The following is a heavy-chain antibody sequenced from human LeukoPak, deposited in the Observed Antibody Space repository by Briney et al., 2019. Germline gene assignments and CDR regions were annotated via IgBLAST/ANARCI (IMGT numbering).Heavy chain of an antibody. D-gene: IGHD2-15*01. V-gene: IGHV4-34*01. J-gene: IGHJ4*02. Sequence: SETLSLTCAVYGGSFSGYYWSWIRQPPGKGLEWIGEINHSGSTNYNPSLKSRVTISVRTSKNQFSLTLSSVTAADTALYYCARLWSTYCSGGSCPHQPNYWGQGTLVTVSS. CDR3: ARLWSTYCSGGSCPHQPNY. CDR1: GGSFSGYY. CDR2: INHSGST.